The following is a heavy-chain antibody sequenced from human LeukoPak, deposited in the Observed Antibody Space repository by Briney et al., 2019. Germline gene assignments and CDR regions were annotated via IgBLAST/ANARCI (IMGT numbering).Heavy chain of an antibody. D-gene: IGHD3-10*01. Sequence: ASETLSLTCTVSGYSISSGYYWGWIRQPPGKGPEWIGSIYHSGSTYYNPSLKSRVTISVDTSKNQFSLKLSSVTAADTAVYYCARDLKSGSHYFDYWAREPWSPSPQ. CDR2: IYHSGST. V-gene: IGHV4-38-2*02. J-gene: IGHJ4*02. CDR1: GYSISSGYY. CDR3: ARDLKSGSHYFDY.